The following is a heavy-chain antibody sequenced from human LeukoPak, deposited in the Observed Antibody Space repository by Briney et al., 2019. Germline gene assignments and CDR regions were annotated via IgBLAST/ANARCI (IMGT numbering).Heavy chain of an antibody. V-gene: IGHV3-30*02. CDR1: GFTFSSYG. CDR3: AKMSWAVQLWSEHLDS. CDR2: IRYDGSNE. Sequence: PGGSLRLSCAASGFTFSSYGMHWVRQAPGKGLEWVSFIRYDGSNEYYADSVRGRFTISRDNSKNTLYLQMNSLRAEDTAVYYCAKMSWAVQLWSEHLDSWGQGTLVTVSS. J-gene: IGHJ4*02. D-gene: IGHD5-18*01.